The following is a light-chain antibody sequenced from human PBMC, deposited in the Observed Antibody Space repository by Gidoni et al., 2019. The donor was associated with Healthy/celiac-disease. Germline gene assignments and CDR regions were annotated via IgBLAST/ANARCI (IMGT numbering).Light chain of an antibody. V-gene: IGKV1-9*01. CDR3: QQLNSYLLT. J-gene: IGKJ4*01. CDR1: QGISSY. CDR2: AAS. Sequence: DLQLTQSPSFLSASVGDRVTITCRASQGISSYLAWYQQKPGTAPKLLIYAASTLQSWVPSRFSGSGSGTEFTLTISSLQPEDFATYYCQQLNSYLLTFGGGTKVEIK.